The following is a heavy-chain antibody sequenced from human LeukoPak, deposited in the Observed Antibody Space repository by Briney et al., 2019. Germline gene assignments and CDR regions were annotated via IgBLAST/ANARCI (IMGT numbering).Heavy chain of an antibody. Sequence: PGGSLRLSCAASGFTFSSYAMRWVRQAPGKRLEYVSAITNNGDSTYYANSVKGRFIISRDNSKNTLYLQMCSLRAEDMAVYYCARVGDKGAFDYWGQGTLVTVSS. CDR2: ITNNGDST. CDR3: ARVGDKGAFDY. D-gene: IGHD3-16*01. J-gene: IGHJ4*02. V-gene: IGHV3-64*01. CDR1: GFTFSSYA.